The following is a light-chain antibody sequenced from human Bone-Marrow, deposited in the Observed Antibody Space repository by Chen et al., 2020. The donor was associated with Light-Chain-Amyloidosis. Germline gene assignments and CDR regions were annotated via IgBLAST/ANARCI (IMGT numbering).Light chain of an antibody. Sequence: SYVLTQPPSVSVAPGQTATIACGGKNIGSTSVHWYQQTPGQAPLMVVYDDSDRPSGIPEPLSGYNSRNTATLPISRVAAGDEAYYYCQVWDRSSDGPVFGGGTKLTVL. CDR1: NIGSTS. CDR2: DDS. V-gene: IGLV3-21*02. CDR3: QVWDRSSDGPV. J-gene: IGLJ3*02.